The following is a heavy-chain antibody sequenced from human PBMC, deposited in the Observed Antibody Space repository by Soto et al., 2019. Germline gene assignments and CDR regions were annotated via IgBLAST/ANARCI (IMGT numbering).Heavy chain of an antibody. D-gene: IGHD1-7*01. CDR3: AREDNWNLGPVD. Sequence: SQTLSLTCAISGDSVSSNSAALNLIMQSPSRGLEWLGRTYYRSKWYNDYAVSVKSRITINPDTSKNQFSLQLNSVTPEDTAVYYCAREDNWNLGPVDWGQGTTVTVSS. CDR1: GDSVSSNSAA. V-gene: IGHV6-1*01. J-gene: IGHJ6*02. CDR2: TYYRSKWYN.